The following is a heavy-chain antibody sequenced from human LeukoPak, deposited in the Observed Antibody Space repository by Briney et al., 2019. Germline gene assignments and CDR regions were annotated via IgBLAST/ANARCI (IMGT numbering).Heavy chain of an antibody. V-gene: IGHV3-7*01. CDR2: IKQEGSEE. Sequence: GESLRLSCAASGFTFSSYWMTWVRQAPGEGREWVANIKQEGSEEYYVDSVKGRFTISRDNAKNPLYLQMNCLRAEDRAVYCWGSDGLGSDFDYWGQGTQVTVSS. J-gene: IGHJ4*02. D-gene: IGHD3/OR15-3a*01. CDR3: GSDGLGSDFDY. CDR1: GFTFSSYW.